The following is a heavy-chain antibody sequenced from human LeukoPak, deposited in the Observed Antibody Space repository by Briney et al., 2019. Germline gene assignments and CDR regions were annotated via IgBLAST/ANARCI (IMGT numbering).Heavy chain of an antibody. V-gene: IGHV4-59*01. CDR3: GSFGVPAALDYYYMDV. CDR1: GGSISSYH. CDR2: IYYSGSS. Sequence: SETLSLTCTVSGGSISSYHWSWIRQPPGKGLVWSGYIYYSGSSNYNPSLKSGVTISVDTCKNQFYLKLVSVTAENTAVYYVGSFGVPAALDYYYMDVWGKGTTVTVSS. J-gene: IGHJ6*03. D-gene: IGHD2-2*01.